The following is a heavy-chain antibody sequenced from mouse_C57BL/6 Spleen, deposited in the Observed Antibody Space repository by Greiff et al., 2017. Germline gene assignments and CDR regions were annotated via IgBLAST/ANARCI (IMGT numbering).Heavy chain of an antibody. Sequence: VQLQQPGAELVMPGASVKLSCKASGYTFTSYWMHWVKQRPGQGLEWIGEIDPSDSYTNYNQKFKGKSTLTVDKSSSTAYMQLSSLTSEDSAVYYCARGGYDGSSGDWYFDVWGTGTTVTVAS. J-gene: IGHJ1*03. CDR3: ARGGYDGSSGDWYFDV. CDR1: GYTFTSYW. D-gene: IGHD1-1*01. CDR2: IDPSDSYT. V-gene: IGHV1-69*01.